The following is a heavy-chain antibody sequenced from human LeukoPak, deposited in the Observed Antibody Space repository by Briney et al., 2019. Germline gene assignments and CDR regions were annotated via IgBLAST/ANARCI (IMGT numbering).Heavy chain of an antibody. Sequence: GGSLRLSCAASGFTFSSYAMSWVRQAPGKGLEWVSFITSTDGSTYYADSVKGRFTISRDNSKNTLYLQMNSLRAEDTAVYYCARGYSAAWGAFDIWGQGTMVTVSS. V-gene: IGHV3-23*01. CDR2: ITSTDGST. J-gene: IGHJ3*02. CDR1: GFTFSSYA. D-gene: IGHD2-2*01. CDR3: ARGYSAAWGAFDI.